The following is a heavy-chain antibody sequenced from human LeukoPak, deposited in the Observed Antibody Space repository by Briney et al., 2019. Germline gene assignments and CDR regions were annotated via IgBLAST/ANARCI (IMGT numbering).Heavy chain of an antibody. CDR3: ARDIPSWSGLHY. CDR1: GFTLDDYG. V-gene: IGHV3-20*04. CDR2: INWNGGST. D-gene: IGHD3-3*01. Sequence: PGGSLRLSCAASGFTLDDYGMSWVRQAPGKGLEWVSGINWNGGSTGYADSVKGRFTISRDNAKNSLYLQMNSLRAEDTALYYCARDIPSWSGLHYWGQGTLVTVSS. J-gene: IGHJ4*02.